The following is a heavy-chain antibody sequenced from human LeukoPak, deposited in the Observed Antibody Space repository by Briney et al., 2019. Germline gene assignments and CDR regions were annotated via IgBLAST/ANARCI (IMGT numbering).Heavy chain of an antibody. J-gene: IGHJ4*02. V-gene: IGHV4-34*01. CDR2: INHSGST. CDR3: ARAPVRGVMKY. Sequence: SETLSLTCAVYGGSFSGYYWSWIRQPPGKGLEWIGEINHSGSTNYNPSLKSRVTMSVDTSKDQFGLNLASVTAADTAVYYCARAPVRGVMKYWSQGTLVIVSS. D-gene: IGHD3-10*01. CDR1: GGSFSGYY.